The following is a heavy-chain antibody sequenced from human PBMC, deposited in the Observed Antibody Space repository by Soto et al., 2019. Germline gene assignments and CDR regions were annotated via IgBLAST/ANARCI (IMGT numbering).Heavy chain of an antibody. CDR2: ISAYNGNT. D-gene: IGHD3-22*01. CDR1: GYTFTSYG. Sequence: QVQLVQSGAEVKKPGASVKVSCKASGYTFTSYGISWVRQAPGQGLEWMGWISAYNGNTNYAQKLQGRVTMTTDTSTSTAYMERRSLRSADTAVYYCARAGAAMIVVDSNGEDGWCQGTTVTVAS. CDR3: ARAGAAMIVVDSNGEDG. J-gene: IGHJ6*02. V-gene: IGHV1-18*01.